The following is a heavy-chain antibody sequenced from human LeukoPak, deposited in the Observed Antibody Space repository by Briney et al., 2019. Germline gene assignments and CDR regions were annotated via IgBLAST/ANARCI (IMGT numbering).Heavy chain of an antibody. CDR2: ISYDGSNK. J-gene: IGHJ5*02. CDR1: GFTFSTYG. Sequence: GGSLRLSCAASGFTFSTYGMHWVRQAPGTGLEWVAVISYDGSNKYYADSVKGRFTISRDKSKRTLYLQMNSLRAEDTAVYYCAKDRVTMVRGVTPSWFDPWGQGTLVTVSS. D-gene: IGHD3-10*01. V-gene: IGHV3-30*18. CDR3: AKDRVTMVRGVTPSWFDP.